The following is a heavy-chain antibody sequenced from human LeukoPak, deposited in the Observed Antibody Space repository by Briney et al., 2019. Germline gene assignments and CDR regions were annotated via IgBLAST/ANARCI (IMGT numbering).Heavy chain of an antibody. J-gene: IGHJ4*02. CDR2: INHSGST. CDR3: ARVYYYNSSGYIPFDY. Sequence: SETLSLTCAVYGGSFSGYYWSWIRQPPGKGLEWIGEINHSGSTNYNPSLKSRVTISVDTPKNQFSLKLSSVTAADTAVYYCARVYYYNSSGYIPFDYWGQGTLVTVSA. V-gene: IGHV4-34*01. D-gene: IGHD3-22*01. CDR1: GGSFSGYY.